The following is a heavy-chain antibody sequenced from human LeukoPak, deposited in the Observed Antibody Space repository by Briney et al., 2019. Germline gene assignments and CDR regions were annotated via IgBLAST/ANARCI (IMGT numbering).Heavy chain of an antibody. J-gene: IGHJ4*02. CDR2: ISGSGGST. CDR3: AKGRNLYGSGSFVDY. D-gene: IGHD3-10*01. CDR1: GFTFSSYA. Sequence: GGSLRLSCAASGFTFSSYAMSWVRQAPGKGLEWVSAISGSGGSTYYADSVKGRFTISRDNTKNTLYLQMNSLRAEDTAVYYCAKGRNLYGSGSFVDYWGQGTLVTVSS. V-gene: IGHV3-23*01.